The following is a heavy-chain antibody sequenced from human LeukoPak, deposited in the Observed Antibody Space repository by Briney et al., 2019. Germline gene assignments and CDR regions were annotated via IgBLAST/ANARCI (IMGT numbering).Heavy chain of an antibody. J-gene: IGHJ5*02. CDR1: GGTFSSYA. D-gene: IGHD4-17*01. Sequence: SVKVSCKASGGTFSSYAISWVRQAPGQGLEWMGRIIPILGIANYAQKFQGRVTITADKSTSTAYMELSSLRSEDTAVYYCARGGDDYGHDNWFDPWGQGTLVTVSS. CDR2: IIPILGIA. CDR3: ARGGDDYGHDNWFDP. V-gene: IGHV1-69*04.